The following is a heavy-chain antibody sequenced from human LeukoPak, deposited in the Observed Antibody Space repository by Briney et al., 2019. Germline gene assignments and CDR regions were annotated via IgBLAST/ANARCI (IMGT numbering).Heavy chain of an antibody. V-gene: IGHV3-21*04. Sequence: GGSLRLSCAASGFTFSSYGMHWVRQAPGKGLEWVSSISSSSSYIYYADSVKGRFAISRDNSKNTLYLQMNSLRAEDTAVYYCAKGYGDYGAYYFDYWGQGTLVTVSS. CDR3: AKGYGDYGAYYFDY. CDR1: GFTFSSYG. CDR2: ISSSSSYI. J-gene: IGHJ4*02. D-gene: IGHD4-17*01.